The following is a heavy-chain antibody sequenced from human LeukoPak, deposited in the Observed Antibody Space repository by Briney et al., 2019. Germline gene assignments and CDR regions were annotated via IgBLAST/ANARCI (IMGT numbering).Heavy chain of an antibody. D-gene: IGHD4/OR15-4a*01. V-gene: IGHV3-74*01. CDR2: INSDGRSP. J-gene: IGHJ4*02. CDR3: VRGYGGNTFDC. CDR1: GFTFSSYW. Sequence: GGALRLSCAASGFTFSSYWMHWVRLAPGKGLVWVSRINSDGRSPIYAAAVKGRYTISRDNAKNTLYLQMNSLRAEDTVVYYCVRGYGGNTFDCWGQGTLATVSS.